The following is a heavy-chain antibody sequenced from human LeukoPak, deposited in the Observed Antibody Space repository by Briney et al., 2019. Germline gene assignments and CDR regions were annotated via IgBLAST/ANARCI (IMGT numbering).Heavy chain of an antibody. CDR2: IYYSGRT. Sequence: PSETLSLTCTVSGDSISTYYWSWIRQLPGKGLEWIGSIYYSGRTYYNPSLKSRVTISVDTSKNQFSLRLTSVTAADTAVYYCARRYCSGADCYGGDSYYYMDVWGKGTTVTISS. D-gene: IGHD2-2*01. CDR1: GDSISTYY. J-gene: IGHJ6*03. V-gene: IGHV4-39*01. CDR3: ARRYCSGADCYGGDSYYYMDV.